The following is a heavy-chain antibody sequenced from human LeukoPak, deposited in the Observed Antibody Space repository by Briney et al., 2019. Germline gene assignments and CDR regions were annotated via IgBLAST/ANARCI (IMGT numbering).Heavy chain of an antibody. CDR3: ARGAVPVYYYYMDV. V-gene: IGHV1-2*02. CDR1: GYTFTGYY. D-gene: IGHD2-2*01. J-gene: IGHJ6*03. CDR2: INPNSGGT. Sequence: APVKLSCKASGYTFTGYYMHWVRQAPGQGLEWMGWINPNSGGTNYAQKVQGSVTMTRDTSISTAYMELRSLRSDDTAVYYCARGAVPVYYYYMDVWGKGTTVTVSS.